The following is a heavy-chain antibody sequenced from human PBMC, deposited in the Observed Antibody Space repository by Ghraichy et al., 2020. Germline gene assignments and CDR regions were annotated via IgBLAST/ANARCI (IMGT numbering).Heavy chain of an antibody. J-gene: IGHJ2*01. CDR1: GFTFSSYS. V-gene: IGHV3-48*02. CDR3: ARERYDFWSGYGGGVGWYFDL. D-gene: IGHD3-3*01. Sequence: GGSLRLSCAASGFTFSSYSMNWVHQAPGKGLEWVSYISSSSSTIYYADSVKGRFTISRDNAKNSLYLQMNSLRDEDTAVYYCARERYDFWSGYGGGVGWYFDLWGRGTLVTVSS. CDR2: ISSSSSTI.